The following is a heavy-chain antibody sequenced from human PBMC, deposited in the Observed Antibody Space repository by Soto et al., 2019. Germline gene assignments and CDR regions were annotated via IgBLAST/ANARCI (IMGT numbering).Heavy chain of an antibody. J-gene: IGHJ6*03. CDR1: EFTFSRHG. D-gene: IGHD3-10*01. CDR3: ARERTFGDNKHNYMDV. V-gene: IGHV3-33*01. Sequence: QVQLVESGGGVVQPGRSLRLSCAASEFTFSRHGMHWVRQAPGKGLQWVVVIWSDGSNEVYADSVKGRFIISRDNSKNILYLQMNRLRAEDTAVYYCARERTFGDNKHNYMDVWGTGITVTVSS. CDR2: IWSDGSNE.